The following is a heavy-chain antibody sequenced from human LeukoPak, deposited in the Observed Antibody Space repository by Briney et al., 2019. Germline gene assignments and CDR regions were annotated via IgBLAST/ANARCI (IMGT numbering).Heavy chain of an antibody. CDR1: GFTFSGYA. CDR2: ISGGGGTTYYA. Sequence: PGGSLRLACAASGFTFSGYAMSWVRQSPGKGLEWVSAISGGGGTTYYAYYADSVKGRFTISRDNSKNTLYLQMNSLRAEDTAVYYCAKDRWVRGDRSSSLDYWGQGTLVTVSS. J-gene: IGHJ4*02. CDR3: AKDRWVRGDRSSSLDY. V-gene: IGHV3-23*01. D-gene: IGHD3-10*01.